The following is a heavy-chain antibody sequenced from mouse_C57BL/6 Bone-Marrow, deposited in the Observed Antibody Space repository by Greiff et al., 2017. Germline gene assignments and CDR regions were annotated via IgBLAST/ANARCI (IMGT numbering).Heavy chain of an antibody. V-gene: IGHV1-64*01. J-gene: IGHJ1*03. Sequence: QVQLQQPGAELVKPGASVKLPCKASGYTFTSYWMHWVKQRPGQGLEWIGMIHPNSGSTNYNEKFKSKATLTVDKSSSTAYMQLSSLTSEVSAVYYCARGAYWYFDVWGTGTTVTVSS. CDR3: ARGAYWYFDV. CDR2: IHPNSGST. CDR1: GYTFTSYW.